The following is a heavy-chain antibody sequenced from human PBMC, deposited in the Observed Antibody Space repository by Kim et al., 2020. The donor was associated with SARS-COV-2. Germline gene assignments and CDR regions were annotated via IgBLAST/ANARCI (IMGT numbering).Heavy chain of an antibody. Sequence: SETLSLTCAVYGGSLSTYYWSWIRQPPGRGLEWIGEINHSGSSNYNPSLKSRLTISVDTSKNQFSLKLSSVTAADTAVYYCARGLSVGATMIRGVIAKGPYRYFDLWGRGSLVTVSS. J-gene: IGHJ2*01. CDR1: GGSLSTYY. CDR2: INHSGSS. D-gene: IGHD3-10*01. CDR3: ARGLSVGATMIRGVIAKGPYRYFDL. V-gene: IGHV4-34*01.